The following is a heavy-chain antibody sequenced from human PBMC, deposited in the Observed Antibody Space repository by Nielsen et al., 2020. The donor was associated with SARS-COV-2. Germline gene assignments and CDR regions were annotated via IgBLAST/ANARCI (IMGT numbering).Heavy chain of an antibody. V-gene: IGHV4-30-4*01. J-gene: IGHJ4*02. D-gene: IGHD1-26*01. Sequence: SETLSLTCTVSGGSISSGDYYWSWIRQPPGKGLEWIGYIYYSGSTYYNPSLKSRATISVDTSKNQFSLKLSSVTAADTAVYYCARAKYSGSYRYYFDYWGQGTLVTVSS. CDR3: ARAKYSGSYRYYFDY. CDR2: IYYSGST. CDR1: GGSISSGDYY.